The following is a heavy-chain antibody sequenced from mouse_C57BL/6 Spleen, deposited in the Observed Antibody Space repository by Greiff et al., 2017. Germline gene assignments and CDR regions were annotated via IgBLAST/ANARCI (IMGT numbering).Heavy chain of an antibody. Sequence: QVQLQQSGAELVKPGASVKMSCKASGYTFTSYWITWVKQRPGQGLEWIGDIYPGSGSTNYNEKFKSKATLTVDTSSSTAYMQLSSLTSEDSAVYYCARHYGSSYDPRYFDVWGTGTTVTVSS. CDR1: GYTFTSYW. V-gene: IGHV1-55*01. CDR3: ARHYGSSYDPRYFDV. J-gene: IGHJ1*03. D-gene: IGHD1-1*01. CDR2: IYPGSGST.